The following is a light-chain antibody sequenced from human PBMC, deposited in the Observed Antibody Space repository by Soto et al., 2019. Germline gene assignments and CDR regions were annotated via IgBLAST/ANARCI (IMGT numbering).Light chain of an antibody. V-gene: IGLV2-14*01. CDR2: EVR. CDR3: TSYTPTGALV. Sequence: QSALTQPASVSGSPGQSITVSCTGTNTDVGGYNYVSWYQHRPGKAPRLMIYEVRNRLSGVSNRFSGSKSGNTASLTISWLQSEDEADYYCTSYTPTGALVFGSGTKLTFL. CDR1: NTDVGGYNY. J-gene: IGLJ3*02.